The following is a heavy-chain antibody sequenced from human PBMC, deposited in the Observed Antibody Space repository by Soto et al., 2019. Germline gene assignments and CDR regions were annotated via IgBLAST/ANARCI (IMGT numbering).Heavy chain of an antibody. J-gene: IGHJ4*02. CDR2: MRHDGSEK. CDR1: GITFSNYW. CDR3: VRGCPEGYGPTWFDY. Sequence: EVQLVESGGGLVQPGGSLRLSCTASGITFSNYWMNWVRQAPGKGLEWVATMRHDGSEKYYVASVKGRFTISRDNAKNSLYLQMNNLRAEDTAVYSCVRGCPEGYGPTWFDYWGQGTLVTVSS. V-gene: IGHV3-7*01. D-gene: IGHD2-15*01.